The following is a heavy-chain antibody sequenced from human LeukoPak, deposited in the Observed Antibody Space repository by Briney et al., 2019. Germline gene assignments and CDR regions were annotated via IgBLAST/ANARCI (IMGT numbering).Heavy chain of an antibody. J-gene: IGHJ5*02. D-gene: IGHD3-16*02. CDR2: IWYDGSNK. CDR1: GFTFSSYA. Sequence: GGSLRLSCAASGFTFSSYAMSWVRQAPGKGLEWVAVIWYDGSNKYYADSVKGRFTISRDNSKNTLYLQMNSLRAEDTAVYYCARDRSSWFDPWGQGTLVTVSS. CDR3: ARDRSSWFDP. V-gene: IGHV3-33*08.